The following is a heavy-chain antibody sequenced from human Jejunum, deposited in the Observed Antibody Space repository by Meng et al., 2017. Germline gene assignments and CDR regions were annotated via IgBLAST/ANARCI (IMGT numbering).Heavy chain of an antibody. Sequence: GGSLRPSCQGSGYTFTTYWIVWVRQMPGNGLEWRGIFNPGNSDTRNNPSFKGQVTMSADNSVSTAYLQWSSLEASDTAMYYCARRPNKRGDAFDIWGQGTMVT. CDR2: FNPGNSDT. CDR3: ARRPNKRGDAFDI. CDR1: GYTFTTYW. V-gene: IGHV5-51*01. D-gene: IGHD1/OR15-1a*01. J-gene: IGHJ3*02.